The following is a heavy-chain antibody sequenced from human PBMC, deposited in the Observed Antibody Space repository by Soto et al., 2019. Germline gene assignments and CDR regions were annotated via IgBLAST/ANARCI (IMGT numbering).Heavy chain of an antibody. CDR2: MNPNSGNT. Sequence: ASVKVSCKASGYTFTSYDINWVRQATGQGLDLMGWMNPNSGNTGYAQKFQGRVTMTRNTSISTAYMELSSLRSEDTAVYYCARGRVVPAAKNYYYYYMDVWGKGTTVTVSS. J-gene: IGHJ6*03. V-gene: IGHV1-8*01. D-gene: IGHD2-2*01. CDR3: ARGRVVPAAKNYYYYYMDV. CDR1: GYTFTSYD.